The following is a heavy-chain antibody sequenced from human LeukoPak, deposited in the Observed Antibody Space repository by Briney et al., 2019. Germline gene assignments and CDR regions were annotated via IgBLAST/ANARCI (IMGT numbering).Heavy chain of an antibody. CDR1: GFTFSDYY. Sequence: GGSLRLSCAASGFTFSDYYMSRIRQAPGKGLEWVSYISSSGSTIYYADSVKGRFTISRDNAKNSLYLQMNSLRAEDTAVYYCAREVYYGSGRRFDFWGQGTLVTVSS. CDR2: ISSSGSTI. CDR3: AREVYYGSGRRFDF. J-gene: IGHJ4*02. D-gene: IGHD3-10*01. V-gene: IGHV3-11*04.